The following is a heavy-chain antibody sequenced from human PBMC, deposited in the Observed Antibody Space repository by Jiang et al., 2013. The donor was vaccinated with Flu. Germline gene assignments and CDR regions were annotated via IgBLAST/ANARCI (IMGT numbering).Heavy chain of an antibody. CDR3: AKGDQLEGFDY. Sequence: GLVKPSETLSLTCTVSGDSVYSGTYYWSWIRQPPGKGLEWIGYIFYSGSTNYNPSLKSRVTVSVDTSKNQFSLKLNSVTAADTAVYYCAKGDQLEGFDYWGQGTLVTVSS. CDR2: IFYSGST. V-gene: IGHV4-61*01. D-gene: IGHD2-2*01. CDR1: GDSVYSGTYY. J-gene: IGHJ4*02.